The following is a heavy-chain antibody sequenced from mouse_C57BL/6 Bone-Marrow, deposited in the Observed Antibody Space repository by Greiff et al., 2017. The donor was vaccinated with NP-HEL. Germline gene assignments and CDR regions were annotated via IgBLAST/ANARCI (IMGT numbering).Heavy chain of an antibody. CDR1: GFTFSDYG. Sequence: EVQRVESGGGLVKPGGSLKLSCAASGFTFSDYGMHWVRQAPEQGLEWVAYISSGSSTIYYADTVKGRFTISTDNAKNTLFLQMTSLRSEDTAMYYCARAGLDWDVDVWGTGTAVTVTA. V-gene: IGHV5-17*01. J-gene: IGHJ1*03. D-gene: IGHD3-1*01. CDR2: ISSGSSTI. CDR3: ARAGLDWDVDV.